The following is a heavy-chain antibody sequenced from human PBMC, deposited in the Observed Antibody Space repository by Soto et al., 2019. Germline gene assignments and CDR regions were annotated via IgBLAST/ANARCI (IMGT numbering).Heavy chain of an antibody. V-gene: IGHV3-23*01. J-gene: IGHJ3*02. Sequence: EVQLLESGGGLVQPGGSLRLSCAASGFTFSSYAMSWVRQAPGKGLEWVSAISGSGGSTYYADSVKGLFTISKDNSKNTLYLHMNGQRPGGTAVYYCAKEDGDCICGNAFEIWGQGTMVTVSS. CDR2: ISGSGGST. CDR3: AKEDGDCICGNAFEI. CDR1: GFTFSSYA. D-gene: IGHD4-17*01.